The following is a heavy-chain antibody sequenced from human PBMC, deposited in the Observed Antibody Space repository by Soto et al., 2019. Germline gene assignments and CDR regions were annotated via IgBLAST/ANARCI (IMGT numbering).Heavy chain of an antibody. J-gene: IGHJ5*02. CDR2: IYYSGST. V-gene: IGHV4-59*01. CDR1: GGSISSYY. Sequence: SETLSLTCTVSGGSISSYYWSWIPQPPGKGLEWIGYIYYSGSTNYNPSLKSRVTISVDTSKNQFSLKLSSVTAADTAVYYCARDYCGGDCYSPYNWFDPWGQGTLVTVSS. D-gene: IGHD2-21*02. CDR3: ARDYCGGDCYSPYNWFDP.